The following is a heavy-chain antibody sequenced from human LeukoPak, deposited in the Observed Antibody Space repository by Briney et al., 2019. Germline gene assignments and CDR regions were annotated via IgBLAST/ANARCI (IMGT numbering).Heavy chain of an antibody. V-gene: IGHV3-7*03. CDR3: AKDAHYDFWSGYFPEH. J-gene: IGHJ1*01. CDR2: INHNGNVN. CDR1: GFTFSSYW. Sequence: GGSLRLSCAASGFTFSSYWMNWARQAPGKGLEWVASINHNGNVNYYVDSVKGRFTISRDNAKNTLYLQMNSLRAEDTAVYYCAKDAHYDFWSGYFPEHWGQGTLVAVSS. D-gene: IGHD3-3*01.